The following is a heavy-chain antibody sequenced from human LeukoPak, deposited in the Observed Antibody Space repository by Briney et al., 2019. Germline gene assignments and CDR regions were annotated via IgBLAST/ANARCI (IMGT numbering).Heavy chain of an antibody. J-gene: IGHJ4*02. CDR1: RFTFSSYS. V-gene: IGHV3-21*01. CDR2: ISNSSSYI. D-gene: IGHD3-22*01. Sequence: GGSLRLSCAASRFTFSSYSMNWVRPAPGKGLEWVSSISNSSSYIYYADSVKGRFTISRDNAKNSLYLQMNSLRAEDTAVYYCARDTYYYDSSGYYPPDYWGQGTLVTVSS. CDR3: ARDTYYYDSSGYYPPDY.